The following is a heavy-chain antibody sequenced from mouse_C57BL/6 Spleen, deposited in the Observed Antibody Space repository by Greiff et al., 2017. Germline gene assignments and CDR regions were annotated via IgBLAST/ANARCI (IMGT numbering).Heavy chain of an antibody. Sequence: VQLQQSGGGLVKPGGSLKLSCAASGFTFSSYAMSWVRQTPEKRLEWVATISDGGSYTYYPDNVKGRFTISRDNAKNNLYLQMSHLKSEDTAMYYCARAGSSYFYYFDYWGQGTTLTVSS. CDR3: ARAGSSYFYYFDY. D-gene: IGHD1-1*01. V-gene: IGHV5-4*01. CDR2: ISDGGSYT. CDR1: GFTFSSYA. J-gene: IGHJ2*01.